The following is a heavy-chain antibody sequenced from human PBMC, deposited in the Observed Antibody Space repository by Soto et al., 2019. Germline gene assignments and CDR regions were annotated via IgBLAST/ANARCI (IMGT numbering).Heavy chain of an antibody. CDR3: ARAPRYCSGGSCYHD. CDR2: RVPIFGTA. V-gene: IGHV1-69*01. CDR1: GGTFSSYA. J-gene: IGHJ4*02. D-gene: IGHD2-15*01. Sequence: QVRLVQSGAEVKKPGSSVKVSCKASGGTFSSYAISWVRQAPGQGLEWMGGRVPIFGTANYAQKFQGRVTITADESTSTAYMELSSLRSEDTAVYYCARAPRYCSGGSCYHDWGQGTLVTVSS.